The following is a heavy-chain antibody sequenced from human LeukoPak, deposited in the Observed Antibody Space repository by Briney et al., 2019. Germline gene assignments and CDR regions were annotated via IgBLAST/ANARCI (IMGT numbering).Heavy chain of an antibody. V-gene: IGHV1-18*01. CDR3: ARYRITFGGIIPFICGMDV. J-gene: IGHJ6*02. D-gene: IGHD3-16*01. CDR2: INGFNGLT. Sequence: ASVKVSCKTSGYIFNSNGIGWVRQAPGQGLEWMGWINGFNGLTGSAQKFRDRVTLTTDSSTSTVYTDLRSLTSDDTAIYYCARYRITFGGIIPFICGMDVWGQGTTVTVSS. CDR1: GYIFNSNG.